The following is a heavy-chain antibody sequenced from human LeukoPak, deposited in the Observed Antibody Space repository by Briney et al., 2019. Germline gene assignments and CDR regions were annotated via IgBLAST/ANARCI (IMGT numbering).Heavy chain of an antibody. V-gene: IGHV4-34*01. D-gene: IGHD3-22*01. J-gene: IGHJ6*02. CDR1: GGSFSGYY. CDR3: ARDHYYDSSGYSQYHGMDV. CDR2: INHSGSA. Sequence: PSETLSLTCAVYGGSFSGYYWSWIRQPPGKGLEWIGEINHSGSANYNPSLKSRVTISVDTSKNQSSLKLSSVTAADTAVYYCARDHYYDSSGYSQYHGMDVWGQGTTVTVSS.